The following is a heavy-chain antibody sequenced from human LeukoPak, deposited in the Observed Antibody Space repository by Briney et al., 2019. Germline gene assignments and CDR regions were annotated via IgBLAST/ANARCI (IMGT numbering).Heavy chain of an antibody. CDR1: GFTFSNYA. CDR2: ISGSGGST. V-gene: IGHV3-23*01. Sequence: PGGSLRLSCAASGFTFSNYAMSWVRQAPGKGLEWVSAISGSGGSTYYADSVKGRFTISRDNSNNTLYLQMNSLRAEDTAVYYCAKAGFWSGSDYYMDVWGKGTTVTVSS. CDR3: AKAGFWSGSDYYMDV. D-gene: IGHD3-3*01. J-gene: IGHJ6*03.